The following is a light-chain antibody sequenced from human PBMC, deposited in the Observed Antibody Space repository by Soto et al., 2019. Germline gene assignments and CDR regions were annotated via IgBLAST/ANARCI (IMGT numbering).Light chain of an antibody. CDR1: SSDIGRHDY. Sequence: QSALTQPASVSGPPGQSITISCTGSSSDIGRHDYVSWYQHHPGKVPKVIIYEVIHRPSGVSNRFSGSKSGNTASLTISGLQAADEADYYCSSYAGSSNVFGTGTKVTVL. CDR3: SSYAGSSNV. CDR2: EVI. V-gene: IGLV2-14*01. J-gene: IGLJ1*01.